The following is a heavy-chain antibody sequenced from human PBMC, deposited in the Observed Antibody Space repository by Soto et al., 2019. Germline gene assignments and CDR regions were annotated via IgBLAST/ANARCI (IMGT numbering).Heavy chain of an antibody. CDR1: GASISSYY. CDR2: IDYSGST. D-gene: IGHD2-15*01. J-gene: IGHJ4*02. V-gene: IGHV4-59*08. CDR3: ARHPHYCSGGSCRPYYFDS. Sequence: PSETLSFTCSVSGASISSYYWTWIRQPPGRGLEWSGYIDYSGSTNYNPSLKSRVTISMDTSKNQFSLKLSSVTAADTAVYYCARHPHYCSGGSCRPYYFDSWGQGTLVTVSS.